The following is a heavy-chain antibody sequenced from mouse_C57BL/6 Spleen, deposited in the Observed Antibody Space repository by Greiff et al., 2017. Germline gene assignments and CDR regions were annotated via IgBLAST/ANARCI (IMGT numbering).Heavy chain of an antibody. Sequence: VQRVESGPGLVAPSPCLSITCPVSGFSLTSYGVDWVRQSPGKGLEWLGVLWGVGSTNYNSALKSRLSISKDNSKMQVFLKMNSLQTDDTAVYYCARYYVKGYAMDYWGQGTSVTVSS. CDR1: GFSLTSYG. D-gene: IGHD2-1*01. J-gene: IGHJ4*01. CDR3: ARYYVKGYAMDY. V-gene: IGHV2-6*01. CDR2: LWGVGST.